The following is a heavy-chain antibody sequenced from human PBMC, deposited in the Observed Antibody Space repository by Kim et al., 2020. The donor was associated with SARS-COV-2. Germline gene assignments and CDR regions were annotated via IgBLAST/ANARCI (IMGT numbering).Heavy chain of an antibody. CDR2: IWYDGSNK. D-gene: IGHD6-13*01. Sequence: GGSLRLSCAASGFTFSSYGMHWVRQAPGKGLEWVAVIWYDGSNKYYADSVKGRFTISRDNSKNTLYLQMNSLRAEDTAVYYCARDFSQEAGRSMGFDPWGQGTLVTVSS. V-gene: IGHV3-33*01. J-gene: IGHJ5*02. CDR1: GFTFSSYG. CDR3: ARDFSQEAGRSMGFDP.